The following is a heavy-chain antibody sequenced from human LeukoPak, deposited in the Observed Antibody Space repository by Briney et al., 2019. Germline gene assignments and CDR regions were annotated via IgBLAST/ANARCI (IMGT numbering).Heavy chain of an antibody. J-gene: IGHJ4*02. CDR2: IKRETDGGTI. V-gene: IGHV3-15*01. D-gene: IGHD1/OR15-1a*01. CDR1: GFTLNNAW. CDR3: AKDLELPQNKFDY. Sequence: KSGGSLRLSCAASGFTLNNAWMSWVRQAPGKGLEWLGRIKRETDGGTIDYAAPVKGRFTISRDDSRNTLYLQMNSLRAEDTAVYYCAKDLELPQNKFDYWGQGTLVTVSS.